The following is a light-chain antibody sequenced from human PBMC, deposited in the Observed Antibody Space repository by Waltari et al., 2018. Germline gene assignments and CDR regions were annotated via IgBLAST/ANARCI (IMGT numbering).Light chain of an antibody. CDR1: QSVISSY. V-gene: IGKV3-20*01. CDR3: QQYGYSPRT. CDR2: GAS. Sequence: DILLTQSPGTLSLSIGDRATLPCRASQSVISSYLAWYQQKPGQAPRLLIYGASTRATGIPDRFSGGGSGTDFTLTISSLEPEDFAVYSCQQYGYSPRTFGQGTKVEIK. J-gene: IGKJ1*01.